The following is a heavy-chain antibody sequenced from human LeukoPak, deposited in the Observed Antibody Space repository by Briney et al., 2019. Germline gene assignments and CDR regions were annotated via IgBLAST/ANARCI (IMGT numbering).Heavy chain of an antibody. D-gene: IGHD3-10*01. CDR1: GYSISTGYY. CDR2: LHHSGFT. J-gene: IGHJ4*02. CDR3: AKRGEVSLGQLNDY. V-gene: IGHV4-38-2*02. Sequence: SETLSLTCNVSGYSISTGYYWGWIRQPPGKGLEWIGSLHHSGFTYYNPSLKSRLTISVDTSKNQISLKLRSVTAADTAIYFFAKRGEVSLGQLNDYGGKEPRVTVPS.